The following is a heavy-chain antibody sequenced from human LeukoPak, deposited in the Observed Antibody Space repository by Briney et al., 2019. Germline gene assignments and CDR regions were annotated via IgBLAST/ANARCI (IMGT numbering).Heavy chain of an antibody. CDR2: ISSGSSTI. CDR1: GFTFRGYS. CDR3: ARDIYGSGSYYRYFDY. D-gene: IGHD3-10*01. V-gene: IGHV3-48*01. J-gene: IGHJ4*02. Sequence: LSGGSLRLSCAASGFTFRGYSMNWVRQAPGKGLEWVSYISSGSSTIYYADSVKGRFTISRDNAKNSLYLQMNSLRAEDTAFYYCARDIYGSGSYYRYFDYWGQGTLVTVSS.